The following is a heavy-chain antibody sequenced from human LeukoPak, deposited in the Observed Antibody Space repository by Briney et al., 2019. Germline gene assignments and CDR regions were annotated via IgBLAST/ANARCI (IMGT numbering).Heavy chain of an antibody. CDR2: ISGGGSTT. J-gene: IGHJ4*02. CDR3: ANDAESRPTRTHHDY. CDR1: GFTFTTYA. Sequence: GGSLRLSCAASGFTFTTYAMSWVRQAPGKGLEWVSAISGGGSTTSYADSVKGRFTISRDNSKNILYLQMNSLRAEDTAVYYCANDAESRPTRTHHDYWGQGTLVTVSS. V-gene: IGHV3-23*01. D-gene: IGHD1-14*01.